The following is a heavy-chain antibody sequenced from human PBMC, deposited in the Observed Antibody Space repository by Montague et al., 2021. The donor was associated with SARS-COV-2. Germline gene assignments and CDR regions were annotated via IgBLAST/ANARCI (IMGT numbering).Heavy chain of an antibody. J-gene: IGHJ4*02. V-gene: IGHV4-39*01. CDR1: GGSISSPDYY. Sequence: SETLSLTCTVSGGSISSPDYYWGWIRQSPGKGLEWIGSISYAGRTYYNPSLRSRVSFSMDTSKNHFSLSLNSVTAADTAVYFCARQLSSYCSTNKCYPYCFDVWGQGALVTVSS. CDR2: ISYAGRT. CDR3: ARQLSSYCSTNKCYPYCFDV. D-gene: IGHD2-2*01.